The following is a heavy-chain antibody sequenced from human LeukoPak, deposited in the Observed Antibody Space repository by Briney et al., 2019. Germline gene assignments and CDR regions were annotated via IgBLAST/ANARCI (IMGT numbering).Heavy chain of an antibody. J-gene: IGHJ4*02. CDR2: INHSGST. CDR1: GGSFSGYY. CDR3: ARGGGRRRPGHYFDY. Sequence: SETLSLTCAVYGGSFSGYYWSWIRQPPGKGLEWIGEINHSGSTNYNPSLKSRVTISVDTSKNQFSLKLSSVTAADTAVYYCARGGGRRRPGHYFDYWGQGTLVTVSS. V-gene: IGHV4-34*01. D-gene: IGHD2-15*01.